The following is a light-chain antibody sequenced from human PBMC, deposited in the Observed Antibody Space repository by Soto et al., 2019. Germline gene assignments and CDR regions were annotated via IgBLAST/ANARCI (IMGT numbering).Light chain of an antibody. Sequence: EIVMTQSPATLSVSPGETATLSCRASQSVSSTLAWYQQKPGQAPRRLIYGASIRATGIPARFSGSGSGTEFTLTISSLQSEDFAVYYCQQYNNWLITFGQGTRLEIK. J-gene: IGKJ5*01. CDR2: GAS. CDR1: QSVSST. V-gene: IGKV3-15*01. CDR3: QQYNNWLIT.